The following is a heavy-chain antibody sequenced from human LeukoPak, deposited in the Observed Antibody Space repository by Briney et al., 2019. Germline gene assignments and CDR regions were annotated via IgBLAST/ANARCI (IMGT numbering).Heavy chain of an antibody. J-gene: IGHJ4*02. CDR1: GGSISTYY. V-gene: IGHV4-59*01. D-gene: IGHD5-24*01. CDR3: ARGMATVYFDY. CDR2: IYYSGST. Sequence: SETLSLTCTVSGGSISTYYWSWIRQPPGKGLEWIGYIYYSGSTNYNPSLKSRATISVDTSKNQFSLKLSSVTAADTAVYYCARGMATVYFDYWGQGTLVTVSS.